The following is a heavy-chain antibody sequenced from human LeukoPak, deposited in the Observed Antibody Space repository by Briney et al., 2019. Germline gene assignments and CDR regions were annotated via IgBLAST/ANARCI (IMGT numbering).Heavy chain of an antibody. Sequence: GGSLRLSCAASGFTFDDYAMHWVRQAPGKGLEWVSGISWNSGSIGYADSVKGRFTISRDNARKSLYLQMNSLRAEDTAIYYCARDTSGWSLGYWGQGTLVTVSS. D-gene: IGHD6-19*01. CDR3: ARDTSGWSLGY. CDR2: ISWNSGSI. J-gene: IGHJ4*02. V-gene: IGHV3-9*01. CDR1: GFTFDDYA.